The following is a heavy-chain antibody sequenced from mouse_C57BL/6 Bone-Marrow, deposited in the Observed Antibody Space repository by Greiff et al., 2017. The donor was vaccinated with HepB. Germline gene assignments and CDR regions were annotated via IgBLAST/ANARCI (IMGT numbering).Heavy chain of an antibody. CDR3: TGITTVVDRYFDV. CDR2: IRNKANNHAT. J-gene: IGHJ1*03. V-gene: IGHV6-6*01. Sequence: EVQLVESGGGLVQPGGSMKLSCAASGFTFSDAWMDWVRQSPEKGLEWVAEIRNKANNHATYYAESVKGRFTISRDDSKSSVYLQMNSLRAEDTGIYYCTGITTVVDRYFDVWGTGTTVTVSS. D-gene: IGHD1-1*01. CDR1: GFTFSDAW.